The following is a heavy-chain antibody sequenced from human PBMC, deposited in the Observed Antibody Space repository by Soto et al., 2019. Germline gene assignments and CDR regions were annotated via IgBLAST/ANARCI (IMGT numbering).Heavy chain of an antibody. CDR1: GGTFSSYA. CDR2: IIPIFGTA. V-gene: IGHV1-69*13. CDR3: ARSVYCSGGSCYTPGYYYYYYGMDV. J-gene: IGHJ6*02. D-gene: IGHD2-15*01. Sequence: SVKVSCKASGGTFSSYAISWVRQAPGQGLEWMGGIIPIFGTANYAQRFQGRVTITADESTSTAYMELSSLRSEDTAVYYCARSVYCSGGSCYTPGYYYYYYGMDVWGQGTTVTVS.